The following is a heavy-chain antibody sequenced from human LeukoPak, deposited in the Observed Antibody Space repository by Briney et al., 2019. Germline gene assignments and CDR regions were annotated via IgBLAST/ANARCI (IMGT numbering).Heavy chain of an antibody. V-gene: IGHV3-48*01. Sequence: GGSLRLSCAASGFTFSSYSMNWVRQAPGKGLEWVSYISSSSSTIYYADSVKGRFTISRDNAKNSLYLQMNSLRAEDTAVYYCARGGPSPEDHYYMDVWGKGTTVTVSS. CDR2: ISSSSSTI. CDR1: GFTFSSYS. CDR3: ARGGPSPEDHYYMDV. D-gene: IGHD1-14*01. J-gene: IGHJ6*03.